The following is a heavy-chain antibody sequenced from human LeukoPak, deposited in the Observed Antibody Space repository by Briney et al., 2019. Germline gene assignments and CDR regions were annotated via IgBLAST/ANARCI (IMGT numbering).Heavy chain of an antibody. V-gene: IGHV4-34*01. CDR2: INHSGST. CDR3: ASRVVPAAFGD. CDR1: GGSFSGYY. Sequence: SETLSLTCAVYGGSFSGYYWSWIRQPPGKGLEWIGEINHSGSTNYNPSLKSRVTISVDTSKNQFSLKLSSVTAADTAVYFCASRVVPAAFGDWGQGTLVTVSS. D-gene: IGHD2-2*01. J-gene: IGHJ4*02.